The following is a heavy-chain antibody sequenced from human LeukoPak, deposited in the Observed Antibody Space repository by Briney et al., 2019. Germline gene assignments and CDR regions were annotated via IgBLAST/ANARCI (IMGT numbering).Heavy chain of an antibody. V-gene: IGHV4-30-2*01. CDR2: IYHSGST. J-gene: IGHJ4*02. CDR1: GGSISSGGYS. Sequence: SETLSLTCTVSGGSISSGGYSWSWLRQPPGKGLEWIGYIYHSGSTYYDPSLNTRVTISLDRSKNQFSLELSSVTAADTAVYYCARGVEGFDYWGQGTLVTVSS. CDR3: ARGVEGFDY.